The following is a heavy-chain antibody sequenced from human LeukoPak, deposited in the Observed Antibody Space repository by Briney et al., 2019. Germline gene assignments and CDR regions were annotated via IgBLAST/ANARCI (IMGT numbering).Heavy chain of an antibody. J-gene: IGHJ5*02. CDR1: GFTVSSNY. CDR3: ARVKLRYFDWPLSVTPWFDP. Sequence: GGSLRLSCAASGFTVSSNYMSRVRQAPGKGLEWVSVIYSGGSTYYADSVKGRFTISRDNSKNTLYLQMNSLRAEDTAVYYCARVKLRYFDWPLSVTPWFDPWGQGTLVTVSS. CDR2: IYSGGST. D-gene: IGHD3-9*01. V-gene: IGHV3-66*01.